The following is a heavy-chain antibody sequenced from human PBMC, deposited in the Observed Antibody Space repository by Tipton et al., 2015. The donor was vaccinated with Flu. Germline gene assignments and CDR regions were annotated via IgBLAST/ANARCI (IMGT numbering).Heavy chain of an antibody. J-gene: IGHJ4*02. CDR3: ARDWGSFFGSGSYHD. Sequence: SLRLSCAASGLTVSSNYMSWVRQAPGKGLEWVSVIYSGGRTYYGDSVKGRFTISRDNFKNTLYLQMNSLRAEDTAVYYCARDWGSFFGSGSYHDWGQGTLVTVSS. V-gene: IGHV3-53*01. D-gene: IGHD3-10*01. CDR1: GLTVSSNY. CDR2: IYSGGRT.